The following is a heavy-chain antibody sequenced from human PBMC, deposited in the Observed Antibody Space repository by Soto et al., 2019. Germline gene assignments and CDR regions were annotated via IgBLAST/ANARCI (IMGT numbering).Heavy chain of an antibody. CDR1: GGSFSSGGYY. CDR3: ARATSFSGHHGY. J-gene: IGHJ4*02. Sequence: QLQLQESGPGLVKPSQTLSLACTVSGGSFSSGGYYWSWIRQLPGKGLEWIGYIHYGGSTYYNPSLKSRFTISLDTSKNQFSLKLSSVTAADTAVYYCARATSFSGHHGYWGQGTLVTVSS. V-gene: IGHV4-31*03. D-gene: IGHD2-8*02. CDR2: IHYGGST.